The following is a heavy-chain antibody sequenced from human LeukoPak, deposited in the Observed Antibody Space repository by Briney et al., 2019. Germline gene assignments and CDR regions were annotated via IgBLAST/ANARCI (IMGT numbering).Heavy chain of an antibody. CDR3: ARDADYYYYMDV. Sequence: ASVKVSCKASGYTFTSYYMHWVRQAPGQGLEWMGWINPNSGGTNYAQKFQGRVTMTRDTSISTAYMELSRLRSDDTAVYYCARDADYYYYMDVWGKGTTVTVSS. CDR1: GYTFTSYY. CDR2: INPNSGGT. V-gene: IGHV1-2*02. J-gene: IGHJ6*03.